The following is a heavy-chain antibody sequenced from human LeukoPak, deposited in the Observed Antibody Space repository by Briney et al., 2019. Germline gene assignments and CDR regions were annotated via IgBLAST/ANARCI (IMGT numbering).Heavy chain of an antibody. J-gene: IGHJ4*02. CDR1: GGSISSYY. CDR2: IYTSGST. D-gene: IGHD2-2*01. CDR3: AREEYCSSTSCYSYYFDY. V-gene: IGHV4-4*07. Sequence: PSETLSLTCTVSGGSISSYYWSWIRQPAGKGLEWIGRIYTSGSTNYNPSLKSRVTMSVDTSKNQFSLKLSSVTAADTAVYYCAREEYCSSTSCYSYYFDYWGQGTLVTVSS.